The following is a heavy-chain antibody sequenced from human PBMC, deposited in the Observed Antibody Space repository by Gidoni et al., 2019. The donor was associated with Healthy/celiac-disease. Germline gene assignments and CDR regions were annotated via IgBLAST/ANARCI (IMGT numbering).Heavy chain of an antibody. CDR1: GYTFTSCD. CDR3: ARGWGVDISGYVH. Sequence: QVQMVQSGAEVKRPGASVKVSCKASGYTFTSCDINWVRQATGQGLEWMGWMNPNSGNTGYAQKFPRRVTMTRNTSISTAYLELSSLRSEDTAVYYCARGWGVDISGYVHWGQGTLVTVSS. D-gene: IGHD5-12*01. V-gene: IGHV1-8*01. CDR2: MNPNSGNT. J-gene: IGHJ4*02.